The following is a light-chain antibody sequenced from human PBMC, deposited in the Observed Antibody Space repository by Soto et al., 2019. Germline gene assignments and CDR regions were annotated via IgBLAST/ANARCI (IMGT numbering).Light chain of an antibody. Sequence: QSVLAQPASVSGSPGQSITVSCTGTTSDVGAYNYVSWYQQYPGKAPKLIIYEVSNRPSGISDRFSGSKSGNTASLTISGLQTEDEADFYCSSYTTASTYVFGTGTKFTVL. J-gene: IGLJ1*01. CDR1: TSDVGAYNY. V-gene: IGLV2-14*01. CDR3: SSYTTASTYV. CDR2: EVS.